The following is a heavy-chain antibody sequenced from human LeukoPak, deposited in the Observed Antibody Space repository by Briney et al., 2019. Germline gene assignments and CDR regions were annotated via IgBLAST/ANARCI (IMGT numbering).Heavy chain of an antibody. D-gene: IGHD3-10*01. J-gene: IGHJ4*02. CDR2: INPSSGGT. Sequence: ASVKVSCKVSGYTFTGYYLHWVRQAPGQGLEWMGRINPSSGGTNYAQKFPGRVTMTRDTSINTAYLDLSSLRSDDTAVYYCARGPSGSDYWGQGTLVIVSS. CDR3: ARGPSGSDY. CDR1: GYTFTGYY. V-gene: IGHV1-2*06.